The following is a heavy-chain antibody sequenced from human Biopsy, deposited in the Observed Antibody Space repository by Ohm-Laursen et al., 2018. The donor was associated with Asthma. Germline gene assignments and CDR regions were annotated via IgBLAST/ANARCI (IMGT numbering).Heavy chain of an antibody. V-gene: IGHV1-69*13. CDR1: GGTFNTYA. CDR2: INPVFGTT. J-gene: IGHJ4*02. D-gene: IGHD2-2*01. CDR3: ARKAGSCISRTCYSLDF. Sequence: EASVKASCKSLGGTFNTYAIGWVRQAPGQGLEWMGGINPVFGTTTYPQKFQDRVTITADDSTSTVYMELSSLRSEDTAVYYCARKAGSCISRTCYSLDFWGQGTLVTVSS.